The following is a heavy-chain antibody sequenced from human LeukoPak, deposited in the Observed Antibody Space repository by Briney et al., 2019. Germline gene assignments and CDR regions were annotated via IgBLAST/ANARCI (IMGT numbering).Heavy chain of an antibody. CDR3: ARDAGDDYDSSGYYSPYYYYYMDV. D-gene: IGHD3-22*01. CDR1: GHTFTGYY. CDR2: INPNSGGT. J-gene: IGHJ6*03. V-gene: IGHV1-2*02. Sequence: ASVKVSCKASGHTFTGYYMHWVRQAPGQGLEWMGWINPNSGGTNYAQKFQGRVTMTRDTSISTAYMELSRLRSDDTAVYYCARDAGDDYDSSGYYSPYYYYYMDVWGKGTTVTISS.